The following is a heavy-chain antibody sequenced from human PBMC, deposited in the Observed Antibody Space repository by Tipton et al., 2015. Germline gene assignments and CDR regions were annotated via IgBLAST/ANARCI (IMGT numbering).Heavy chain of an antibody. D-gene: IGHD2-15*01. CDR1: GFTFSSYG. Sequence: SLRLSCAASGFTFSSYGMHWVRQAPGKGLEWVAVLSYDGSNKYYPDSVKGRFTISRDNTKNSLYLQMNSLRAEDTAVYYCAKDLGWVAGFDYWGQGTLVTVS. CDR2: LSYDGSNK. CDR3: AKDLGWVAGFDY. J-gene: IGHJ4*02. V-gene: IGHV3-30*18.